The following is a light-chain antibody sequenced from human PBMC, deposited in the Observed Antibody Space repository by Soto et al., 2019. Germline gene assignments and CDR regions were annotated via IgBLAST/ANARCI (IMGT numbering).Light chain of an antibody. CDR3: QQYGTSPMT. V-gene: IGKV3-20*01. Sequence: EIVLTQSPGTLSLSPGERATLSCRASQSVSNNYLAWYQQNPGQAPRLLIYGVSSRATGIPDRFSGSGSGTDFTLTISRLGPEDFAVYYCQQYGTSPMTFGQGTKVEIK. CDR1: QSVSNNY. CDR2: GVS. J-gene: IGKJ1*01.